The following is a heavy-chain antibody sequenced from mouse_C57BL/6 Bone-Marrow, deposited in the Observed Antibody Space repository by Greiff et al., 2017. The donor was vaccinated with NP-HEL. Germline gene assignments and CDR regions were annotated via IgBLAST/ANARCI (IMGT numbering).Heavy chain of an antibody. CDR3: AQWFDGYYPFAY. J-gene: IGHJ3*01. D-gene: IGHD2-3*01. Sequence: QVPLPQPGAELVKPGASVKMSRTAFCYTFPTHWKNGGKQRPGQGLEWIGDIYPGWGSTNYNEKFKSKATLTVDTSSSTAYMQLSSLTSEDSAVYYCAQWFDGYYPFAYWGQGTLVTVSA. CDR2: IYPGWGST. V-gene: IGHV1-55*01. CDR1: CYTFPTHW.